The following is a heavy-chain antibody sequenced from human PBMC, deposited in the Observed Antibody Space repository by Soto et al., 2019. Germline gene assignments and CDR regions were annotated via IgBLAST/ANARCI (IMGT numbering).Heavy chain of an antibody. J-gene: IGHJ4*02. CDR3: AVRYYYDSSGCYDAPDYFDY. CDR1: GYTFTSYD. V-gene: IGHV1-8*01. CDR2: MNPNSGNT. Sequence: ASVKVSCKASGYTFTSYDINWVRQATGQGLEWMGWMNPNSGNTGYAQKFQGRVTMTRNTSISTAYMELSSLRSEDTAVYYCAVRYYYDSSGCYDAPDYFDYWGQGTLVTVSS. D-gene: IGHD3-22*01.